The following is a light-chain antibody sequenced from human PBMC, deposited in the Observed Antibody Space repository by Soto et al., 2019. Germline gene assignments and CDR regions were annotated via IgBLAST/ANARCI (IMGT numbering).Light chain of an antibody. Sequence: DIQMTQSPSTLSASVGDRVTITCRASQNVNNWLAWYQQKPGTAPKLLIFDASSLERGVPSRFSGSGSRTDFTLTICSLQPDDFATYYCQQYDTYSPLTFGGGTRVEIK. V-gene: IGKV1-5*01. CDR3: QQYDTYSPLT. J-gene: IGKJ4*01. CDR2: DAS. CDR1: QNVNNW.